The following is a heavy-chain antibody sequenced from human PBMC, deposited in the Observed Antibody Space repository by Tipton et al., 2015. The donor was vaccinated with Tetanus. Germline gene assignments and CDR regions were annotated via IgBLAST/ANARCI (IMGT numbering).Heavy chain of an antibody. CDR1: GGSISSSNW. CDR2: IYHSGGT. Sequence: TLSLTCAVSGGSISSSNWWSWVRQPPGKGLEWIGEIYHSGGTNYNPSLKSRVTISVDKSKNQFSLKLSSVTAADTAVYYCASLTTTDYYYYYGMDVWGQGTTVTVSS. J-gene: IGHJ6*02. CDR3: ASLTTTDYYYYYGMDV. V-gene: IGHV4-4*02. D-gene: IGHD4-17*01.